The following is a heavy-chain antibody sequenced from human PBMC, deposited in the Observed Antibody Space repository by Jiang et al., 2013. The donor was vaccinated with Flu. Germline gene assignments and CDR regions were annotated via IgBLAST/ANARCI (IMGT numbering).Heavy chain of an antibody. V-gene: IGHV1-3*01. CDR2: INAGNGNT. CDR3: ARDHYCSSTSCYRVFDY. CDR1: GYTFTSYA. D-gene: IGHD2-2*01. J-gene: IGHJ4*02. Sequence: EVKKPGASVKVSCKASGYTFTSYAMHWVRQAPGQRLEWMGWINAGNGNTKYSQKFQGRVTITRDTSASTAYMELSSLRSEDTAVYYCARDHYCSSTSCYRVFDYWGQGTLVTVSS.